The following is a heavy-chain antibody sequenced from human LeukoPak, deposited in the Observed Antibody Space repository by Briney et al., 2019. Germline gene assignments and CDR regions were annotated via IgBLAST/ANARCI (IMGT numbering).Heavy chain of an antibody. V-gene: IGHV4-38-2*01. CDR2: INYSGNT. J-gene: IGHJ4*02. CDR1: GYSISSGYY. Sequence: PSETLSLTCAVSGYSISSGYYWGWIRQPPGKGLEWIGEINYSGNTNYNRSLKSRVTISADTSKNQFSLRLSSVTAADTAVYYCARRGTAYCRGGNCYSDKYFDYWGQGTQVTVSS. CDR3: ARRGTAYCRGGNCYSDKYFDY. D-gene: IGHD2-15*01.